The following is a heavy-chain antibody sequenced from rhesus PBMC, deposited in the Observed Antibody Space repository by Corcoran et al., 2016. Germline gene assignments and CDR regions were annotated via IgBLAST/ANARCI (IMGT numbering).Heavy chain of an antibody. CDR1: GDSIRCYY. V-gene: IGHV4-160*01. CDR2: IFGNGGNT. J-gene: IGHJ1*01. Sequence: QVQLQESGPGLVKPSETLSLTCAVSGDSIRCYYWTWIRRPPGKGLEWIGRIFGNGGNTDYNPSLKSRVTFSTDTSKNQFSLKLNSVTAADTAVYYCARQEKLLFFQFWGQGALVTVSS. CDR3: ARQEKLLFFQF. D-gene: IGHD3-9*01.